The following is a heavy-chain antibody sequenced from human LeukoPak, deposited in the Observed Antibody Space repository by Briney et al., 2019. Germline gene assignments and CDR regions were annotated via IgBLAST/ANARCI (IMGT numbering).Heavy chain of an antibody. CDR1: GFTFSSYS. D-gene: IGHD4-17*01. CDR3: ARDPSFYYGDYGQLDY. CDR2: INSDGSST. Sequence: GGSLRLSCAASGFTFSSYSMNWVRQAPGKGLVWVSRINSDGSSTSYADSVKGRFTISRDNAKNTLYLQMNSLRAEDTAVYYCARDPSFYYGDYGQLDYWGQGTLVTVSS. J-gene: IGHJ4*02. V-gene: IGHV3-74*01.